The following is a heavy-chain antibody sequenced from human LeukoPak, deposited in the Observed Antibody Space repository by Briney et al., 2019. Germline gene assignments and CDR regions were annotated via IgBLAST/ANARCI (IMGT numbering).Heavy chain of an antibody. Sequence: GGSLRLSCAASGFTFSSYWMSWVRQAPGKGLEWVANIKQDGSEKYYVDSVKGRFTISGDNAKNSLYLQMNSLRAEDTAVYYCARHGSGSSAHDAFDIWGQGTMVTVSS. CDR1: GFTFSSYW. D-gene: IGHD3-10*01. J-gene: IGHJ3*02. CDR2: IKQDGSEK. CDR3: ARHGSGSSAHDAFDI. V-gene: IGHV3-7*01.